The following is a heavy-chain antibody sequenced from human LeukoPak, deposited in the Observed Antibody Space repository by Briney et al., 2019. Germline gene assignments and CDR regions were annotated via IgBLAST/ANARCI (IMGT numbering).Heavy chain of an antibody. V-gene: IGHV3-23*01. D-gene: IGHD3-10*01. CDR1: GFTFSSYS. CDR2: ISGSGGST. CDR3: AKRLYDSIYYGSGNFYNDVFDI. Sequence: GGSLRLSCAASGFTFSSYSMNWVRQAPGRGLEWVATISGSGGSTYYGTSVRGRFTISRDNSKNTLFLQMSSLRAEDTAVYYCAKRLYDSIYYGSGNFYNDVFDIWGQGTMVTVSS. J-gene: IGHJ3*02.